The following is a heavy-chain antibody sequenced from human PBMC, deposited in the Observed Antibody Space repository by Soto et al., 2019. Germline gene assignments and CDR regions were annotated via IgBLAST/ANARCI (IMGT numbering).Heavy chain of an antibody. V-gene: IGHV3-33*03. CDR3: ARSGDCDY. J-gene: IGHJ4*02. D-gene: IGHD2-21*01. CDR1: GFTFSSYG. CDR2: IWYDGSNK. Sequence: QVQLVESGGGVVQPGRSLRLSCAASGFTFSSYGMHWVRQAPGKGLEWVAVIWYDGSNKYYADSVKGRFTISRDNSKNPLYLQLHGLRVEDRAVYYCARSGDCDYWGQGTLVTVSS.